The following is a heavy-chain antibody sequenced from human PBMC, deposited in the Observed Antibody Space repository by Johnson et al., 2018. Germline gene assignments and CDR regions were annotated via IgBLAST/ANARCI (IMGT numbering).Heavy chain of an antibody. CDR2: INEDGTKM. D-gene: IGHD6-13*01. V-gene: IGHV3-7*01. CDR3: VRGVAAAKSL. CDR1: GFRISNFW. Sequence: VQLVESGGGLVPPGGSLRLSCAASGFRISNFWMNWVRQAPGKGLEWVANINEDGTKMYYLDSVKARFTITRDNAKNSLSLQINSLRDEDTAVYYCVRGVAAAKSLWGQGTLVTVSS. J-gene: IGHJ4*02.